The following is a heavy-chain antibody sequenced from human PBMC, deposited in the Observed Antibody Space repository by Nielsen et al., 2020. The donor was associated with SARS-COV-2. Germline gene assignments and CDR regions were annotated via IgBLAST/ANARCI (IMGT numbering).Heavy chain of an antibody. D-gene: IGHD3-22*01. J-gene: IGHJ4*02. CDR3: ARDATYYYDSSGYYYGNYFDY. CDR2: IYYSGST. Sequence: SETLSLTCTVSGGSISSGGYYWSWIRQHPGKGLEWIGYIYYSGSTYYNPSLKSRVTISVDTSKNQFSLKLSSVTAADTAVYYCARDATYYYDSSGYYYGNYFDYWGQGTLVTVSS. CDR1: GGSISSGGYY. V-gene: IGHV4-31*03.